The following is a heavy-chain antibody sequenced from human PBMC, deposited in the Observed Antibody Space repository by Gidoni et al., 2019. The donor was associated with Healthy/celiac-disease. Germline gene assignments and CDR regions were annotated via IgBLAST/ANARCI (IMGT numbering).Heavy chain of an antibody. CDR2: IYSGGTT. CDR1: GFTVSSNY. V-gene: IGHV3-66*01. D-gene: IGHD4-17*01. Sequence: EVQLVVSGGGLVQPGGSLRLSCAAFGFTVSSNYMRWVRPAPGKGLEWVSVIYSGGTTYYADSVKGRFTITRDNSKNTLYLQMNSLRAEDMAVYYCARGGYGDRFDPWGQGTLVTVSS. J-gene: IGHJ5*02. CDR3: ARGGYGDRFDP.